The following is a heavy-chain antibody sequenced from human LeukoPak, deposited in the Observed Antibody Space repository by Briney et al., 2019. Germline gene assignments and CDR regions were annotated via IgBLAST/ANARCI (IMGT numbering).Heavy chain of an antibody. V-gene: IGHV4-59*01. Sequence: SETLSLTCTVSGGSMSTYYWTWLRQPPGKGLEWIGFIYYTGSTNYNPSLKSRVTISVDTSKNQFSLKLSSVTAADTAVYYCAGMRITTPTVRTLDYWGQGTLVTVSS. J-gene: IGHJ4*02. D-gene: IGHD1-14*01. CDR3: AGMRITTPTVRTLDY. CDR2: IYYTGST. CDR1: GGSMSTYY.